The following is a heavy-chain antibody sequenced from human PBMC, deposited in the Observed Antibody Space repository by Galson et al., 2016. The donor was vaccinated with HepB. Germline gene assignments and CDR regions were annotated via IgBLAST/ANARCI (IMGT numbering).Heavy chain of an antibody. J-gene: IGHJ6*02. CDR1: GFTFSTYP. CDR2: ISYDGSNN. V-gene: IGHV3-30*04. Sequence: SLRLSCAASGFTFSTYPMHWVRQAPGKGLEWVAIISYDGSNNYYADSVKGRFTISRDNSKNTLSLEMNSLRAEDTAVYYCARVGIAARYYYGMGVWGQGTTVTVSS. CDR3: ARVGIAARYYYGMGV. D-gene: IGHD6-6*01.